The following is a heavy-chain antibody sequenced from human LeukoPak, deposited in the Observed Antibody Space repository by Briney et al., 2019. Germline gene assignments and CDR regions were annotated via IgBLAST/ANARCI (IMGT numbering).Heavy chain of an antibody. CDR3: ARGNYYGMDV. J-gene: IGHJ6*02. CDR2: INSDGTTT. V-gene: IGHV3-74*01. CDR1: GFTFSSYW. Sequence: EGSLRLSCAASGFTFSSYWMHWVRQAPGKGLLLVSRINSDGTTTYYADSVKGRFTISRDNAKNTLYLQVNRLRAEDTAVYYCARGNYYGMDVWGQGTTVTVSS.